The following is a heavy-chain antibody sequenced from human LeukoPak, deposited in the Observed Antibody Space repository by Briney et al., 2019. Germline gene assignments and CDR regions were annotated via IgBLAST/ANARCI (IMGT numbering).Heavy chain of an antibody. CDR1: GFTFSSYA. D-gene: IGHD6-13*01. CDR2: ISGSGGST. Sequence: PGGSLRLSCAASGFTFSSYAMSWVRQAPGKGLEWVSAISGSGGSTYYADSVKGRFTISRDNSKNTLYLQMNSLRAEDTAVYYCAKSKYSSSWWGGFDCWGQGTLVTVSS. J-gene: IGHJ4*02. V-gene: IGHV3-23*01. CDR3: AKSKYSSSWWGGFDC.